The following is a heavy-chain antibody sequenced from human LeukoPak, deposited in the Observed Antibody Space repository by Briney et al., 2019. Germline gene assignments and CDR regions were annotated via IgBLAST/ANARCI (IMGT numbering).Heavy chain of an antibody. V-gene: IGHV3-21*01. D-gene: IGHD1-26*01. CDR2: ISSSSSYI. CDR3: ARAMLGGSYFDY. Sequence: GGSLRLSCAPSGFTFSIYSMNWVRHAPGKGLEWVSSISSSSSYIYYADSVKGRFTISRDNAKNSLYLQMNSLRAEDTAVYYCARAMLGGSYFDYWGQGTLVTVSS. CDR1: GFTFSIYS. J-gene: IGHJ4*02.